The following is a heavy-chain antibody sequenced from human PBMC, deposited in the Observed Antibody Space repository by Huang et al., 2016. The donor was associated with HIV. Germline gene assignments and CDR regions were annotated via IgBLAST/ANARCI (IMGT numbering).Heavy chain of an antibody. Sequence: QVRLEQWGAGLVRPSGTLSLTCAIYGVPINSNYWNWVLQSPGGGLEWIGEINQRGKNNVKPARQSSVSVALETSKNQPSRTVTSVTGADTGVYYCAREVAGPSEWLGVFYFDLWGQGTPVAGS. J-gene: IGHJ5*02. V-gene: IGHV4-34*02. CDR1: GVPINSNY. CDR2: INQRGKN. CDR3: AREVAGPSEWLGVFYFDL. D-gene: IGHD3-9*01.